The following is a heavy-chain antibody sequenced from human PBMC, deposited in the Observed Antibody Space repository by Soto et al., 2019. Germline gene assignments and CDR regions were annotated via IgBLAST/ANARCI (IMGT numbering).Heavy chain of an antibody. CDR3: ATDVESSLDF. V-gene: IGHV3-7*01. J-gene: IGHJ4*01. Sequence: GGSLRLSCAASGLTFSNHWMNWVRQVPGMGMEWVAKIKEDGSSTYFADSVRGRFTISRDNAKNALFLQMNSLRVEDTAIYYCATDVESSLDFWG. CDR2: IKEDGSST. CDR1: GLTFSNHW. D-gene: IGHD3-3*01.